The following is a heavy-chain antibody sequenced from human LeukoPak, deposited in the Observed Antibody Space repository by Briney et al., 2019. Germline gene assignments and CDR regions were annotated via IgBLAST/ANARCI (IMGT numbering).Heavy chain of an antibody. V-gene: IGHV3-74*01. CDR2: INSDVSST. CDR1: GFTFSSYW. D-gene: IGHD3-3*01. J-gene: IGHJ2*01. CDR3: ARGGRSGAQYFDL. Sequence: GGSLRLSCAASGFTFSSYWMHWVRQAPGKGLVWVSRINSDVSSTSYADSVKGRFTISRDNAKNTLYLQMNSLGAEDTAVYYCARGGRSGAQYFDLWGRGTLVTVSS.